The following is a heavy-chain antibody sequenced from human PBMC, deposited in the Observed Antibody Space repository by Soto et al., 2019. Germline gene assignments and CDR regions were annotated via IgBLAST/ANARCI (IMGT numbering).Heavy chain of an antibody. D-gene: IGHD5-18*01. CDR2: IHGDGGKI. CDR1: GFTFTDAW. Sequence: GGSLRLSCAASGFTFTDAWINWVRQAPGKGLEWVANIHGDGGKIYYVDSVKGRFTISRDNAKRSLYLQMNSLRAEDTAVYYCARDFYGGYTYGPGDYWGQGALVTVSS. V-gene: IGHV3-7*01. J-gene: IGHJ4*02. CDR3: ARDFYGGYTYGPGDY.